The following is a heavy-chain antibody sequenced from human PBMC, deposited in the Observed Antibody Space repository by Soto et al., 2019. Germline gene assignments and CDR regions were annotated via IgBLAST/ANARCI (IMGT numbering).Heavy chain of an antibody. CDR2: IGSSGDHT. V-gene: IGHV3-23*01. CDR1: GFTFSDYA. Sequence: EVQLLESGGGLVQPGGSLRLSCAASGFTFSDYAISWVRQAPGKGLDWVSAIGSSGDHTFYADSVKGRFTISRDNSKNTLYLQVNSLRAEDTAVYYCAKLLRPGLQFFDFWGQGTLVTVSS. J-gene: IGHJ4*02. CDR3: AKLLRPGLQFFDF. D-gene: IGHD4-4*01.